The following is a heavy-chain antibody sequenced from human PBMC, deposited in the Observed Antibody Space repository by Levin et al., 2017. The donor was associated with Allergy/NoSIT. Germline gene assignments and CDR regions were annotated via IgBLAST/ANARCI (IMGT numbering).Heavy chain of an antibody. V-gene: IGHV3-53*01. CDR1: GFTVSSHY. CDR2: IYSGGST. D-gene: IGHD6-13*01. CDR3: ARVRRGRYSSSWYNSYFDY. J-gene: IGHJ4*02. Sequence: GESLKISCAASGFTVSSHYMSWVRQAPGKGLEWVSVIYSGGSTYYADSVKGRFTISRDNSKNTLYLQMNSLRAEDTAVYYCARVRRGRYSSSWYNSYFDYWGQGTLVTVPS.